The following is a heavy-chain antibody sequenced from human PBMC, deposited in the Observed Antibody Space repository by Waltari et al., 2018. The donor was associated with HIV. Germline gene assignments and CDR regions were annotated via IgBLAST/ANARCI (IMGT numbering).Heavy chain of an antibody. Sequence: QVQLQESGPGLVKPSETLSLTCVVSGYSMNTDNYWGWIRQPPGKGLEGIGSASHSGGTFHNASRKSRVTISVDRSKNQCSLKVKSVTAADTAVYYCARAGVVPALFDLWGRGTLVTVSS. CDR3: ARAGVVPALFDL. V-gene: IGHV4-38-2*01. J-gene: IGHJ2*01. CDR2: ASHSGGT. D-gene: IGHD3-3*01. CDR1: GYSMNTDNY.